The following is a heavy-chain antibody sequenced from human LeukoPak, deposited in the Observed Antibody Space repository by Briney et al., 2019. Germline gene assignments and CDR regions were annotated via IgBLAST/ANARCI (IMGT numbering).Heavy chain of an antibody. V-gene: IGHV4-39*01. Sequence: SETLSLTCTVSGGSIGSSTYYWGWIRRPPRKGLEWIGSIYYSGSTYYNPSLKSRVTVSVDTSKNQFSLKLSSVTAADTAVYYCVRGSTLRHYQYWGQGTLVTVSS. D-gene: IGHD3-16*01. CDR1: GGSIGSSTYY. J-gene: IGHJ4*02. CDR2: IYYSGST. CDR3: VRGSTLRHYQY.